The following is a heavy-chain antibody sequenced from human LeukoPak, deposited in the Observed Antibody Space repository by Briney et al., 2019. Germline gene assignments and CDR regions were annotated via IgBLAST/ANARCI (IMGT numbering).Heavy chain of an antibody. Sequence: GGSLRLSCAVSGFTVSSYGMTWVRQAPGKGLEWVSAFSATDGSAQYAESVKGRFTISRDNSKNSLYLQMNSLRDKDTAVYYCAKARIAAAGTGAFDVWGQGTIVTVSS. V-gene: IGHV3-23*01. CDR1: GFTVSSYG. CDR3: AKARIAAAGTGAFDV. CDR2: FSATDGSA. D-gene: IGHD6-13*01. J-gene: IGHJ3*01.